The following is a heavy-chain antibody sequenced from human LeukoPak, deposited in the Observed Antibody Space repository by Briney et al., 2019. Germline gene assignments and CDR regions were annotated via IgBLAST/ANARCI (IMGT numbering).Heavy chain of an antibody. J-gene: IGHJ4*02. CDR3: AREDLEGLVAAIHY. D-gene: IGHD2-15*01. CDR2: IYYSGST. V-gene: IGHV4-39*07. Sequence: SETLSLTCTVSGGSISSSSYYWGWIRQPPGKGLEWIGTIYYSGSTNYNPSLKSRVTISADTSKNQFSLQLSSVTAADTAVYYCAREDLEGLVAAIHYWGQGTLVTVSS. CDR1: GGSISSSSYY.